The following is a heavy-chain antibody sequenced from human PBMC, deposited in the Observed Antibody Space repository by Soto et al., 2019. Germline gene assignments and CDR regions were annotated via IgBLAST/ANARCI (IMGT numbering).Heavy chain of an antibody. CDR3: ARESSGGAGDYYYYYMDV. J-gene: IGHJ6*03. D-gene: IGHD3-16*01. V-gene: IGHV3-66*01. Sequence: GGSLRLSCAASGFTVSSNYMSWVRQAPGKGLEWVSVIYSGGSTYYADSVKGRFTISRDNSKNTLYLQMNSLRAEDTAVYYCARESSGGAGDYYYYYMDVWGKGTTVTVSS. CDR2: IYSGGST. CDR1: GFTVSSNY.